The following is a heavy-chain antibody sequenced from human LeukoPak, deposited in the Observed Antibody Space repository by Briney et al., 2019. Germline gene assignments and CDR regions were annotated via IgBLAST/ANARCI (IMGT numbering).Heavy chain of an antibody. CDR3: ASLTVTGGSLSDY. Sequence: GGSLRLSCVASGFTFSNYDMNWVRQVPGKGLEWVSYISDSGSSKYYVDSVKGRFTISRDNAKNSLYLQMNSLRAEDTAVYYCASLTVTGGSLSDYWGQGTLVTVSS. CDR1: GFTFSNYD. CDR2: ISDSGSSK. J-gene: IGHJ4*02. D-gene: IGHD2-15*01. V-gene: IGHV3-48*03.